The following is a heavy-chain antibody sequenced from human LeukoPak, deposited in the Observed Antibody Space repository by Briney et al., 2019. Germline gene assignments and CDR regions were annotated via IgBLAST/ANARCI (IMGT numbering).Heavy chain of an antibody. V-gene: IGHV1-69*04. Sequence: SVKVSCKASGGTFSSYAISWVRQAPGQGLEWMGRIIPILGIANYAQKFQGRVTITADKSTSTAYMELSRLRSEDTAVYYCARGKNWGWEEDYFDYWGQGTLVTVSS. J-gene: IGHJ4*02. CDR2: IIPILGIA. D-gene: IGHD7-27*01. CDR1: GGTFSSYA. CDR3: ARGKNWGWEEDYFDY.